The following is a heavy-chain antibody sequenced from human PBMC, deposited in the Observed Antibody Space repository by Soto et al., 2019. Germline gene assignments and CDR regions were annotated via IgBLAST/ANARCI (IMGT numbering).Heavy chain of an antibody. CDR2: IYYSGST. D-gene: IGHD3-22*01. CDR1: GGCISSRSYY. CDR3: ARRLYYDSSGFEGGGMDV. V-gene: IGHV4-39*01. J-gene: IGHJ6*02. Sequence: TSETLSLTCTVCGGCISSRSYYWGWIRQPPGKGLEWIGSIYYSGSTHYNPSLKSRVTISVDTSKNQFSLKLSSVTAADTAVYYCARRLYYDSSGFEGGGMDVWGQGTTVTVSS.